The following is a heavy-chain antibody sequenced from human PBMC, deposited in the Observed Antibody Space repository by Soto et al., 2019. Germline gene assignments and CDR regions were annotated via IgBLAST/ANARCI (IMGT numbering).Heavy chain of an antibody. J-gene: IGHJ4*02. CDR1: GYTFTSYG. Sequence: QVQLVQSGAEVKEPGASVKVSCKASGYTFTSYGISWVRQAPGQGLEWMGWISAYNGNTNYAQKLQGRVTMTTDTSTSTAYMELRSLRSDDTAVYYCARDLALFIAAAGPQGDYWGQGTLVTVSS. D-gene: IGHD6-13*01. CDR2: ISAYNGNT. CDR3: ARDLALFIAAAGPQGDY. V-gene: IGHV1-18*01.